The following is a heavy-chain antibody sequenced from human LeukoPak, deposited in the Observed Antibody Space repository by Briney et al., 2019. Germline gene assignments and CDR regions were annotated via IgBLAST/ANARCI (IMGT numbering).Heavy chain of an antibody. J-gene: IGHJ5*02. D-gene: IGHD2-2*01. CDR1: GFTFSSYG. Sequence: GRSLRLSCAASGFTFSSYGMHWVRQAPGKGLEWVAVISYDGSNKHYADSVKGRFTISRDNSKNTLYPQMNSLRAEDTAVYYCAKTFLGYCSSTSCYGGPNWFDPWGQGTLVTVSS. CDR3: AKTFLGYCSSTSCYGGPNWFDP. V-gene: IGHV3-30*18. CDR2: ISYDGSNK.